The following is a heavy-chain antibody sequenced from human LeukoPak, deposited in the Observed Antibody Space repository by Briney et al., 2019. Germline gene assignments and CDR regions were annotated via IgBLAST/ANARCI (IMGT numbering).Heavy chain of an antibody. V-gene: IGHV1-18*01. CDR3: ARVGRWPWIYGAEKGGGY. CDR2: ISAYNGNT. CDR1: GYTFTSYG. Sequence: ASVKVSCKASGYTFTSYGISWVRQAPGQGLEWMGWISAYNGNTNYAQKLQGRVTMTTDTSTSTAYMELRSLRSDDTAVYYCARVGRWPWIYGAEKGGGYWGQGTLVTVSS. J-gene: IGHJ4*02. D-gene: IGHD4-17*01.